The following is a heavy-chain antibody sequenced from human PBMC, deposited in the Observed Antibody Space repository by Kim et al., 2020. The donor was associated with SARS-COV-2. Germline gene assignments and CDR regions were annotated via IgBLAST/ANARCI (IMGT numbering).Heavy chain of an antibody. CDR1: GYTFTNYG. V-gene: IGHV1-18*04. D-gene: IGHD6-19*01. CDR2: ISGYNGNT. J-gene: IGHJ5*02. CDR3: ARVAYSSGWDPGPWFDP. Sequence: ASVKVSCKASGYTFTNYGISWVRQAPGQGLEWMGWISGYNGNTNYAQKVQGRVTMTTDTSTSTAYMELRSLRSDDTAVYYCARVAYSSGWDPGPWFDPWGQGTLVIVSS.